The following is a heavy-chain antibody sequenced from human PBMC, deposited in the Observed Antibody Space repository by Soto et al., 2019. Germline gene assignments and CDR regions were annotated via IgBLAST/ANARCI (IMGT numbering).Heavy chain of an antibody. Sequence: QVQLQESGPGLVEPSQTLSLTCTVSGDSITSGGYYWSWIRQHPGKGLEWIGFIYYTGSTYYNPSLXXXVXXSVDTSKSQFSLKLISVTAADTAVYYCAKSAYSASGGWFDPWGQGTLVTVSS. D-gene: IGHD5-18*01. J-gene: IGHJ5*02. CDR1: GDSITSGGYY. CDR2: IYYTGST. CDR3: AKSAYSASGGWFDP. V-gene: IGHV4-31*03.